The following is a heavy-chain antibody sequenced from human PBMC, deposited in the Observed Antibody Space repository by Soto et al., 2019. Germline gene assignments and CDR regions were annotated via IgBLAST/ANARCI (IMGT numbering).Heavy chain of an antibody. CDR3: AKDLEYYDDSSGDY. V-gene: IGHV3-23*01. J-gene: IGHJ4*02. Sequence: GGSLRLSCAASGFTFSSYAMSWVRQAPGKGLEWVSAISGSGGSTYYADSVKGRFTISRDNSKNTLYLQMNSLRAEDTAVYYCAKDLEYYDDSSGDYWGQGTLVTVSS. CDR1: GFTFSSYA. CDR2: ISGSGGST. D-gene: IGHD3-22*01.